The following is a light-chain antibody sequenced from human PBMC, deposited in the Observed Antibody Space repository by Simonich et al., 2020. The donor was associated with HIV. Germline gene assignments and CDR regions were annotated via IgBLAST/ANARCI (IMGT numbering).Light chain of an antibody. J-gene: IGLJ3*02. CDR2: KEN. V-gene: IGLV3-25*03. Sequence: SYELTQPPSVSVSPGQTARITCSGDALPKQYAYWYQQKPGQAPVLVLYKENDRPSGSPERFSGSSSGTTVTLTITGVQADDEADFYCQSTDSSGTLWVFGGGTKLTVL. CDR3: QSTDSSGTLWV. CDR1: ALPKQY.